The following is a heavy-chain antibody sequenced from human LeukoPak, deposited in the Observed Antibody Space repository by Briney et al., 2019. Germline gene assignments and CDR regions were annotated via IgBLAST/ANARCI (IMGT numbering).Heavy chain of an antibody. D-gene: IGHD3-16*01. V-gene: IGHV4-34*01. CDR2: INNSGST. Sequence: SETLSLTCAVYGASFSDSYWSWIRQSPEKGLEWIGEINNSGSTSYNPSLNSRVIMSVDRSKNQFSLRLTSVTAADTAVYYCARGRYGPRLGNWGQGTLVTVSS. J-gene: IGHJ4*02. CDR1: GASFSDSY. CDR3: ARGRYGPRLGN.